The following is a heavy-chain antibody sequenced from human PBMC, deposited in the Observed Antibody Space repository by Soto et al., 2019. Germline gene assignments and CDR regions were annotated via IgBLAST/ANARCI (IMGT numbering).Heavy chain of an antibody. J-gene: IGHJ4*02. CDR3: ARQDPYYYDSTTAFYFDY. V-gene: IGHV5-51*01. Sequence: GESLKISCKGSGYSFTNYWIGWVRQMPGEGLEWMGIIYPGDSDTRYSPSFQGHVTISADKSISTAYLQWSSLKASDTAMYYCARQDPYYYDSTTAFYFDYWGQGSLVTVSS. CDR2: IYPGDSDT. D-gene: IGHD3-22*01. CDR1: GYSFTNYW.